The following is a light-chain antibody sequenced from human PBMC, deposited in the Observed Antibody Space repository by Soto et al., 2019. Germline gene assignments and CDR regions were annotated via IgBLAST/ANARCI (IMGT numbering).Light chain of an antibody. CDR3: QQYNSWPWT. V-gene: IGKV3-15*01. J-gene: IGKJ1*01. CDR1: QTVSTN. Sequence: EEVMTQSPATLSVSPGERVTLSCSASQTVSTNLAWYQQKPGQAPRLLIYGAFTRATGIPARFSGSGSGTGFTLTISSLQSEDFAVYLCQQYNSWPWTFGPGTNVEIK. CDR2: GAF.